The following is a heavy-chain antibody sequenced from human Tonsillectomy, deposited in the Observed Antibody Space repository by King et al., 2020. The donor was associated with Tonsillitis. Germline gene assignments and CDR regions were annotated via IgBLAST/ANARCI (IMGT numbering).Heavy chain of an antibody. CDR2: INWNGVST. Sequence: VQLVQSGGGVVRPGGSLRLSCAASGFTFDDYGMSWVRQAPGKGLEWVSGINWNGVSTGYADSVKGRFTISRDNAKNSLYLQMNSLRAEDTALYYCARVWSYTAAAGSFDYWGQGTLVTVSS. V-gene: IGHV3-20*04. CDR3: ARVWSYTAAAGSFDY. CDR1: GFTFDDYG. D-gene: IGHD6-13*01. J-gene: IGHJ4*02.